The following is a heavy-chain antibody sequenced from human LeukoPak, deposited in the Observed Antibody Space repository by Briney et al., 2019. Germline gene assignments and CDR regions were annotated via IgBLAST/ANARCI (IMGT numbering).Heavy chain of an antibody. CDR2: IYSGGST. Sequence: GSLRLSCAASGFSVSSNYMSWVRQAPGKGLEWVSVIYSGGSTYYAGSVKGRFTISRDHSKNTLYLQMNSLRAEDTAVYYCAARPPIIVGGPFDYWGQGILVTVSS. V-gene: IGHV3-53*01. CDR3: AARPPIIVGGPFDY. J-gene: IGHJ4*02. CDR1: GFSVSSNY. D-gene: IGHD2/OR15-2a*01.